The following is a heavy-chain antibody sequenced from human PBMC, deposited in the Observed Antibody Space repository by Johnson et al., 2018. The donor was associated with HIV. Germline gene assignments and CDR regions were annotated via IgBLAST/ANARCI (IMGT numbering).Heavy chain of an antibody. CDR1: GFTFSTYG. CDR3: TTETYYYDSSGYYYGHAFDI. D-gene: IGHD3-22*01. J-gene: IGHJ3*02. Sequence: QVQLVESGGGLVQPGGSLRLSCAASGFTFSTYGMHWVRQAPGKGLEWVAVIWYDGSKKYYVESVQGRFTISRDNSKNTLYLQMNSLKTEDTAVYYCTTETYYYDSSGYYYGHAFDIWGQGTMVTVSS. V-gene: IGHV3-33*01. CDR2: IWYDGSKK.